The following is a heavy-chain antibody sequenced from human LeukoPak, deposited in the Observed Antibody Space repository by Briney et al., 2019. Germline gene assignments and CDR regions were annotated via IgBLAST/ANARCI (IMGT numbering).Heavy chain of an antibody. V-gene: IGHV3-30*02. D-gene: IGHD3-22*01. J-gene: IGHJ4*02. CDR3: AKAKGLLLNYFDY. Sequence: PGGSLRLSCAASGFTFSSYGMHWVRQAPGKGLEGVAYIQYDASNKYYADSVKGRFTISRDNSKNMLYLQMNSLRAEDTAVFYCAKAKGLLLNYFDYWGQGTLVTVSS. CDR1: GFTFSSYG. CDR2: IQYDASNK.